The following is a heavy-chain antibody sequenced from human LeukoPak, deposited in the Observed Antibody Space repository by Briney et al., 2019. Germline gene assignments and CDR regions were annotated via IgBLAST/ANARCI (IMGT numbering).Heavy chain of an antibody. CDR3: ARGSSFDGYCSAGACDAGYYDS. Sequence: SETLCLPCAVYGESFSAYFWNWIRQAPGKPLEYIGEINHRGSSHYNPSLKTRVTLSVDTSKNQFSLKLTSVTAADTAVYFCARGSSFDGYCSAGACDAGYYDSWGQGTPVTVSS. J-gene: IGHJ1*01. CDR1: GESFSAYF. D-gene: IGHD2-15*01. CDR2: INHRGSS. V-gene: IGHV4-34*01.